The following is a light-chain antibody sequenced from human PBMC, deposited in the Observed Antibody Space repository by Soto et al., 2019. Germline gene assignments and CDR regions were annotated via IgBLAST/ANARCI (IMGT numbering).Light chain of an antibody. CDR1: QSVSSN. V-gene: IGKV3-15*01. Sequence: EIVITQSPATLSLSPVERSTLSCRASQSVSSNLAWYQQKPGQAPRLLIYGASTRATGIPARFSGSGSGTEFTRSICSMQTEDFAVYSSQEYNNSAAWPIGQGTKVDIK. CDR3: QEYNNSAAWP. CDR2: GAS. J-gene: IGKJ1*01.